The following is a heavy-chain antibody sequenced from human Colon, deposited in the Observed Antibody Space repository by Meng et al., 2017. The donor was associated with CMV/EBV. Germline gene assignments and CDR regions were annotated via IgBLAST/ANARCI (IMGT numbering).Heavy chain of an antibody. V-gene: IGHV4-39*07. Sequence: GSLRLSCTVSGGSISSNSYYWGWIRQPPGKGLEWIGSVFHTGTTDYNPSLESRVIVSVDTSRNQFFLNLSSVTAADTAVYYCARMDRARGAYWGQGTLVTVSS. D-gene: IGHD3-10*01. CDR2: VFHTGTT. CDR3: ARMDRARGAY. CDR1: GGSISSNSYY. J-gene: IGHJ4*02.